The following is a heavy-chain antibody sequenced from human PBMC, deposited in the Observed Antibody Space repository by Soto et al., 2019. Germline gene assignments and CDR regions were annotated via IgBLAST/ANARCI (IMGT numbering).Heavy chain of an antibody. J-gene: IGHJ4*02. CDR3: ASMGYHYGSGSYPLDY. V-gene: IGHV4-59*08. D-gene: IGHD3-10*01. CDR2: MYNSGST. Sequence: SETLCLTCTVSGGSISSYYWSWIRQPPGKGLEWIGFMYNSGSTHYNPSLKSRVTISLDTSKNQFSLNLRSVTAADTAVYYCASMGYHYGSGSYPLDYWGQGTLGTVSS. CDR1: GGSISSYY.